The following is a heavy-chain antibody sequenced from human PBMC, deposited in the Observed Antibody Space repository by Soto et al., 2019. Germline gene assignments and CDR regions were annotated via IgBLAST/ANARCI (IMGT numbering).Heavy chain of an antibody. Sequence: QVQLVQSGAEVKKPGASVKVSCKASGYTFTSYYMHWVRQAPGQGLEWMGIINPSGGSTSYAQKFQGRVTMTRDTSTSTVYMELSSLRSEDTAVYYCARDMGRVGEVGVVDYWGQGTLVTVSS. J-gene: IGHJ4*02. V-gene: IGHV1-46*01. CDR2: INPSGGST. CDR1: GYTFTSYY. CDR3: ARDMGRVGEVGVVDY. D-gene: IGHD3-16*01.